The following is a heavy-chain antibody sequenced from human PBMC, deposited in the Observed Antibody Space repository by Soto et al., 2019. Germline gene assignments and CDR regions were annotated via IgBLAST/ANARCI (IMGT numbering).Heavy chain of an antibody. CDR3: AREEAVRIERWFDP. CDR1: GGSMSSVGSY. V-gene: IGHV4-31*03. Sequence: SETLSLTCTVSGGSMSSVGSYWTWIRQHPGKGLEWIGYISYTGSTHYNPSFKSRVSISVATSQNQFTLKLSSVTAADTAVYYCAREEAVRIERWFDPWGQGTQVTVSS. CDR2: ISYTGST. J-gene: IGHJ5*02. D-gene: IGHD3-10*01.